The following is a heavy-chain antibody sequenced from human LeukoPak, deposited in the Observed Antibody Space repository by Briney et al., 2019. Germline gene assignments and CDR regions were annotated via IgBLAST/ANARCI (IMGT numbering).Heavy chain of an antibody. CDR1: GGSISSGDYY. Sequence: PSETLSLTCTVSGGSISSGDYYWSWIRQPPGKGLEWIGYIYYSGSTYYNPSLKSRVTISVDTSKNQFSLKLSSVTAADTAVYYCARGIVVVPAARAHWFDPWGQGTLVTVSS. J-gene: IGHJ5*02. CDR2: IYYSGST. CDR3: ARGIVVVPAARAHWFDP. D-gene: IGHD2-2*01. V-gene: IGHV4-30-4*08.